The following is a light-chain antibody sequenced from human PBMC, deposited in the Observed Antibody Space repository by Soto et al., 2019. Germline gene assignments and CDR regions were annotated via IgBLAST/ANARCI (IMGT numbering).Light chain of an antibody. J-gene: IGLJ2*01. CDR2: EVI. CDR1: SNDVGGYVY. V-gene: IGLV2-8*01. CDR3: SSYAGTNIDVV. Sequence: QSALTQPPSASGSPGQSVTISCTGTSNDVGGYVYVSWYQQYPGKAPKLMIYEVIKRASGVPDRYSGSKSGNTASLTVSGLQAEDEADYYCSSYAGTNIDVVFGGGTKLTVL.